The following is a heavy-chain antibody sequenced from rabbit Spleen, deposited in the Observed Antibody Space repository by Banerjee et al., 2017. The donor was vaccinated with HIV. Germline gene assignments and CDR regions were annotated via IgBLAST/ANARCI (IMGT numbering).Heavy chain of an antibody. CDR3: TRDSGSGPYIDGYFNL. Sequence: QEQLLESGGGLVRPEGSLKLSCKASGFSFSNKAVMCWVRQAPGKGLEWIACINAVTGKAVYATWAKGRFTFSKTSSTTVTLQMTSLTDADTATYFCTRDSGSGPYIDGYFNLWGPGTLVTVS. D-gene: IGHD1-1*01. CDR2: INAVTGKA. J-gene: IGHJ4*01. V-gene: IGHV1S45*01. CDR1: GFSFSNKAV.